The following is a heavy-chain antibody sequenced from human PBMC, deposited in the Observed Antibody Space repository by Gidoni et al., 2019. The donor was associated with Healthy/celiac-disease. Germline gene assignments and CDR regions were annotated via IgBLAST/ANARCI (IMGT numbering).Heavy chain of an antibody. D-gene: IGHD3-16*01. J-gene: IGHJ6*02. CDR3: ARRDVNRAYYYGMDV. CDR2: ISYDGSNK. V-gene: IGHV3-30-3*01. Sequence: QVQLVESGGGVVQPGRSLRLSCAASGFTFSSYAMHWVRQAPGKGLEWVAVISYDGSNKYYADSVKGRFTISRDNSKNTLYLQMNSLRAEDTAVYYCARRDVNRAYYYGMDVWGQGTTVTVSS. CDR1: GFTFSSYA.